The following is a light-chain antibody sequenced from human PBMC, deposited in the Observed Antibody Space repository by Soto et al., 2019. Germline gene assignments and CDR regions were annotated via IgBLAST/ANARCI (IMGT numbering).Light chain of an antibody. V-gene: IGKV1-5*01. CDR3: QQLNSYPIT. Sequence: DIQMTQSPSTLSASVGDRVPITCRASQSISSWLAWYQQKPGKAPKLLIYDASSLESGVPSRFSGSGSGTEFTLTISSLQPDDFATYYCQQLNSYPITFGQGTRLEI. CDR2: DAS. J-gene: IGKJ5*01. CDR1: QSISSW.